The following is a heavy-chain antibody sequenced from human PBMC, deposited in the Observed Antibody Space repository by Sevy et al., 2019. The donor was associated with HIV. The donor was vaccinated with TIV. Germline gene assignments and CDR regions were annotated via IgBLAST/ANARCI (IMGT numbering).Heavy chain of an antibody. D-gene: IGHD2-2*02. V-gene: IGHV3-23*01. Sequence: GGSLRLSCEASGFTFSSNAMSWVRQAPGKGLEWVSGISGGGGDTFYADSVKGRFTISRDNSKNTLCLQINSLRAEDTALYYCVKGARYTIPNDAFDIWGQGTMVTVSS. CDR3: VKGARYTIPNDAFDI. CDR1: GFTFSSNA. J-gene: IGHJ3*02. CDR2: ISGGGGDT.